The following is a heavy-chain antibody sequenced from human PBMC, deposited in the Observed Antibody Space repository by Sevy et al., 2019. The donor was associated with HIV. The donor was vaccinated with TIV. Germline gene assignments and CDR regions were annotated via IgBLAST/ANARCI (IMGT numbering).Heavy chain of an antibody. V-gene: IGHV5-51*01. CDR2: VYPGDSDT. Sequence: GESLKISCKASGYKFASFWIGWVRQMPAKGLEWMGIVYPGDSDTRYTPSFQGHVTISADKSTTTAYLRWSSLKASDTAMYYCVRHDYGDDYFGGMDVWGQGTTVTVSS. J-gene: IGHJ6*02. CDR1: GYKFASFW. D-gene: IGHD4-17*01. CDR3: VRHDYGDDYFGGMDV.